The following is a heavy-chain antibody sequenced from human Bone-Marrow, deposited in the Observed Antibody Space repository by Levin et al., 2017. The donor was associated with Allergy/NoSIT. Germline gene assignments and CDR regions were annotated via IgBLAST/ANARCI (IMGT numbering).Heavy chain of an antibody. J-gene: IGHJ4*02. Sequence: SETLSLTCTVSGDSFISHYWTWIRQPPGKGLEWIGYIYYTGSTNYNPSLKSRVAMSLDTSKSQFSLKLSSVTAADTAVYYCARGYSLYDYDYWGQGTLVTVSS. CDR2: IYYTGST. CDR1: GDSFISHY. D-gene: IGHD5/OR15-5a*01. CDR3: ARGYSLYDYDY. V-gene: IGHV4-59*11.